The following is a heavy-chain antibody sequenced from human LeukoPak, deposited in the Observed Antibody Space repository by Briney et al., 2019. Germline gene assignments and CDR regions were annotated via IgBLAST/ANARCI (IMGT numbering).Heavy chain of an antibody. CDR2: ISSSGSTI. CDR1: GFTFSDYY. J-gene: IGHJ4*02. CDR3: AKDQSAVAGTTWDY. V-gene: IGHV3-11*01. Sequence: PGGSLRLSCAASGFTFSDYYMSWIRQAPGKGLEWVSYISSSGSTIYYAGSVKGRFTISRDNSKNTLYLQMNSLRAEDTAVYYCAKDQSAVAGTTWDYWGQGTLVTVSS. D-gene: IGHD6-19*01.